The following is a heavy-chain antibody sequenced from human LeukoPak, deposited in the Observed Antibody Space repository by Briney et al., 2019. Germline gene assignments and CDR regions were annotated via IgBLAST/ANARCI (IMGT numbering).Heavy chain of an antibody. Sequence: PGGSLRLSCAASGFTFGNYWMSWVRQAPGKGLEWVSSISSSSSYIYYADSVKGRFTISRDNAKNSLYLQMNSLRAEDTAVYYCARHSYSSSWYGNWFDPWGQGTLVTVSS. V-gene: IGHV3-21*01. J-gene: IGHJ5*02. CDR3: ARHSYSSSWYGNWFDP. CDR1: GFTFGNYW. D-gene: IGHD6-13*01. CDR2: ISSSSSYI.